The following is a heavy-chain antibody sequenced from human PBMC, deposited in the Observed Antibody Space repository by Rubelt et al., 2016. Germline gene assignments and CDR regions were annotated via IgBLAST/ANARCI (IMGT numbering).Heavy chain of an antibody. Sequence: EVQLVESGGGLVQPGGSLRLSCAASGFTFSSYSMNRVRQAPGKGLEWVSYINSSTSSTYSAGSVKGRFTISKDNATNSLSLQMNRLRAWAAAVYVLARRIAAPRVGAFDIWGQGTLVTVSS. CDR2: INSSTSST. CDR3: ARRIAAPRVGAFDI. D-gene: IGHD6-13*01. J-gene: IGHJ3*02. CDR1: GFTFSSYS. V-gene: IGHV3-48*04.